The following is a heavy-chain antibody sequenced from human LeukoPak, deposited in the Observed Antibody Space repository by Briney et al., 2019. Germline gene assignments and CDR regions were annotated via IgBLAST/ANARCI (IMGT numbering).Heavy chain of an antibody. J-gene: IGHJ4*02. CDR2: ISSSSSYI. V-gene: IGHV3-21*01. CDR1: GFTFSSYS. Sequence: PGGFLRLSCAASGFTFSSYSMNWVRQAPGKGLEWVSSISSSSSYIYYADSVKGRFTISRDNAKNSLYLQMNSLRAEDTAVYYCARDHCSSTSCYGTLDYWGQGTLVTVSS. CDR3: ARDHCSSTSCYGTLDY. D-gene: IGHD2-2*01.